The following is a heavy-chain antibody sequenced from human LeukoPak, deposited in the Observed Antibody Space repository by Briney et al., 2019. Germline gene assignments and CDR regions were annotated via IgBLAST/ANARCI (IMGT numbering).Heavy chain of an antibody. CDR3: AREKDIVVVPAATGHFDY. J-gene: IGHJ4*02. CDR2: FVVATGNT. V-gene: IGHV1-58*01. D-gene: IGHD2-2*01. Sequence: SVKVSCKASGFTFSSSAVQWVRQARGQRLEWIGWFVVATGNTKYAQRFQERVTITRDMSTSTAYMELSSLRSEDTAVYYCAREKDIVVVPAATGHFDYWGQGTLVTVSS. CDR1: GFTFSSSA.